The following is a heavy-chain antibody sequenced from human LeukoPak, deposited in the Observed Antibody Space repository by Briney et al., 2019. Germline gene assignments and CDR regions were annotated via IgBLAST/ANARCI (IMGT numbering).Heavy chain of an antibody. D-gene: IGHD5-24*01. CDR1: GFTFDDYA. J-gene: IGHJ4*02. CDR2: ISWNSVSI. Sequence: GGSLRLSYAASGFTFDDYAMHWVRQAPGKGLEWVSGISWNSVSIGYADSVKGRFTISRENSKNTLYLQMNSLRAEDTAVYFCAKSGYNRFDYWGQGTLVTVSS. V-gene: IGHV3-9*01. CDR3: AKSGYNRFDY.